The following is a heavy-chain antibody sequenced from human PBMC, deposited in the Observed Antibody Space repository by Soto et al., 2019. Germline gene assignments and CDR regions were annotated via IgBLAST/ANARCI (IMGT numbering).Heavy chain of an antibody. J-gene: IGHJ4*02. V-gene: IGHV4-39*01. CDR1: GGSISSGGYY. CDR3: ARQPLDTQTIDY. D-gene: IGHD5-18*01. CDR2: IYYSGST. Sequence: SETLSLTCTVSGGSISSGGYYWSWIRQPPGKGLEWIGCIYYSGSTYYNPPLKSRVTISVDTSKNQFSLKLSSVTAADTAVHYCARQPLDTQTIDYWGQGTLVTVSS.